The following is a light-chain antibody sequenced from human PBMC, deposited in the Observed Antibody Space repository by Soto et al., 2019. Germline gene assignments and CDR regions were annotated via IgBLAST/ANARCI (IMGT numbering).Light chain of an antibody. V-gene: IGKV3-20*01. Sequence: EVVLTQSPGTLSLSPGERATLSCRASQSFSSAYLAWYQQRPGQAPRLLIYGASRRATGIPDRFSGSGSGADFTLTISSLEPEDFAVYFCQQFYGSPYTFGQGTKLETK. CDR3: QQFYGSPYT. J-gene: IGKJ2*01. CDR1: QSFSSAY. CDR2: GAS.